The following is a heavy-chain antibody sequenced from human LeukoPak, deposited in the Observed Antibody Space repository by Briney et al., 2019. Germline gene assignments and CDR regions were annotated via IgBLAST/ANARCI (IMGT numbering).Heavy chain of an antibody. Sequence: ASVKVSCKASGYTFTSYAMHWVRQAPGQRLEWMGWTNAGNGNTKYSQKFQGRVTITRDTSASTAYMELSSLRSEDTAVYYCATVDTAMVDAFDIWGQGTMVTVSS. V-gene: IGHV1-3*01. J-gene: IGHJ3*02. D-gene: IGHD5-18*01. CDR1: GYTFTSYA. CDR2: TNAGNGNT. CDR3: ATVDTAMVDAFDI.